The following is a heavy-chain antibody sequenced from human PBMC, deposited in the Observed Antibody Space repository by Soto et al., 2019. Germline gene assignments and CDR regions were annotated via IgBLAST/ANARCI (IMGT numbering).Heavy chain of an antibody. D-gene: IGHD5-12*01. CDR3: ARGGNRYSNTASGVGGFDF. V-gene: IGHV4-59*01. CDR1: GVSISSSY. CDR2: IYYTGTT. J-gene: IGHJ4*02. Sequence: LSLTCTVSGVSISSSYWSWIRQSPGTGLEWIGYIYYTGTTNYNPSLKRRVTISLDTAKNQFSLNVNSLTTADTAVYFCARGGNRYSNTASGVGGFDFWGQGTLVTVSS.